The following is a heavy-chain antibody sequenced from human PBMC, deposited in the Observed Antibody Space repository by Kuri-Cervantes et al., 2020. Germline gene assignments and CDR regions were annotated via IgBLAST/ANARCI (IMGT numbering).Heavy chain of an antibody. D-gene: IGHD2-21*01. CDR2: IYTSGST. Sequence: GSLRLSCTVSGGSISSYYWSWIRQPAGKGLEWIGRIYTSGSTNYNPSLKSRVTMSVDTSKNQFSLKLSSVTAADTAVYYCARDQIPSVWHYYYYYGMDVWGQGTTVTVSS. CDR3: ARDQIPSVWHYYYYYGMDV. V-gene: IGHV4-4*07. J-gene: IGHJ6*02. CDR1: GGSISSYY.